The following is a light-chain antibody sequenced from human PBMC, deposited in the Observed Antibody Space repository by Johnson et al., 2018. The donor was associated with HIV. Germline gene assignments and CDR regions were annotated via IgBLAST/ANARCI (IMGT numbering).Light chain of an antibody. CDR3: GTWDSSLSALYV. V-gene: IGLV1-51*02. CDR1: SSNIENYF. CDR2: EDY. J-gene: IGLJ1*01. Sequence: QSVLTQPPSVSAAPGQRVNISCSGHSSNIENYFVSWYQQLPGAAPRLLIYEDYKRPSGIPDRFSGSKSGASANLGITGLQTGDEADYYCGTWDSSLSALYVFGTGTKVTVL.